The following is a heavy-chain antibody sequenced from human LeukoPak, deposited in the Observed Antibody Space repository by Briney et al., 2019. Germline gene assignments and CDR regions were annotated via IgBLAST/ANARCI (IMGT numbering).Heavy chain of an antibody. CDR1: GFTFSSYA. V-gene: IGHV3-23*01. D-gene: IGHD2-2*01. Sequence: GGSLRLSCAASGFTFSSYAMSWVRQAPGKGLEWVSAISGSGGSTYYADSVKGRFTIPRDNSKNTLYLQMNSLRAEDTAVYYCAKDRLRVVVENWGQGTLVTVSS. J-gene: IGHJ4*02. CDR2: ISGSGGST. CDR3: AKDRLRVVVEN.